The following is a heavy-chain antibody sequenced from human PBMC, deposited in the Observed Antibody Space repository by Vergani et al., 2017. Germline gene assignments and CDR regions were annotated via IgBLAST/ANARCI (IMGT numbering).Heavy chain of an antibody. D-gene: IGHD4-11*01. CDR3: ATDRLGYSNRPLGWLPKLFRFDY. Sequence: QVQLVQSGAEVKKPGASVKVSCKVSGYTLTELSMHWVRQAPGKGLEWMGGFYPEDGETIYAQKFQGRVTMTEDTSTDTAYMELSSLRSEDTAVYYCATDRLGYSNRPLGWLPKLFRFDYWGQGTLVTVSS. CDR2: FYPEDGET. J-gene: IGHJ4*02. V-gene: IGHV1-24*01. CDR1: GYTLTELS.